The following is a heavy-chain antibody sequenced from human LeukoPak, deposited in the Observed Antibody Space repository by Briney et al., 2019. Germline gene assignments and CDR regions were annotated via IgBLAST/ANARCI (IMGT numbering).Heavy chain of an antibody. J-gene: IGHJ4*02. CDR3: ARVCRYYYGSGSYPNYFDY. CDR1: GYTFTSYG. V-gene: IGHV1-18*01. D-gene: IGHD3-10*01. CDR2: ISAYNGNT. Sequence: GASVKVSCKASGYTFTSYGISWVRQAPGQGLEWMGWISAYNGNTNYAQKLQGRVTMTTDTSTSTAYMELRSLRSDDTAVYYCARVCRYYYGSGSYPNYFDYWGQGTLVTVSS.